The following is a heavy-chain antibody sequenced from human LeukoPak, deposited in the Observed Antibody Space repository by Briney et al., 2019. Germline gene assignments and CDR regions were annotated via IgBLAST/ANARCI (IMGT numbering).Heavy chain of an antibody. CDR3: ARDRLQLWLPGVDY. CDR2: ISSSSSYI. V-gene: IGHV3-21*01. CDR1: GFTFSSYS. D-gene: IGHD5-18*01. J-gene: IGHJ4*02. Sequence: GGSLRLSCAASGFTFSSYSMNWVRQAPGKGPEWVSSISSSSSYIYYADSVKGRFTISRDNAKNSLYLQMNSLRAEDTAVYYCARDRLQLWLPGVDYWGQGTLVTVSS.